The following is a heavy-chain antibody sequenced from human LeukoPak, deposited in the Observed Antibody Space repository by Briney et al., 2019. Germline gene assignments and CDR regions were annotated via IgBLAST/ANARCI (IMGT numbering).Heavy chain of an antibody. V-gene: IGHV4-4*02. J-gene: IGHJ4*02. Sequence: NPSGTLSLTCAVSGGSISSSNWWSWVRQPPGKGLEWIGEIYHSGSTNYNPSLKSRVTISVDTSKNQFSLKLSSVTAADTAVYYCARWAAVYYYDSRHIYYFDYWGQGTLVTVSS. CDR1: GGSISSSNW. CDR2: IYHSGST. CDR3: ARWAAVYYYDSRHIYYFDY. D-gene: IGHD3-22*01.